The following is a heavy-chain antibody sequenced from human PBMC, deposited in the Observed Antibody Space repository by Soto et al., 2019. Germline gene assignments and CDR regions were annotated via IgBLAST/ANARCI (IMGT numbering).Heavy chain of an antibody. CDR3: ARETTGITIFGVVTHYGMDV. J-gene: IGHJ6*02. V-gene: IGHV4-30-4*01. D-gene: IGHD3-3*01. CDR1: GGSISSGDYY. CDR2: IYYSGST. Sequence: PSETLSLTCTVSGGSISSGDYYWSWIRQPPGKGLEWIGYIYYSGSTYYNPSLKSRVTISVDTSKNQFSLKLSSVTAADTAVYYCARETTGITIFGVVTHYGMDVWGQGTTVTVSS.